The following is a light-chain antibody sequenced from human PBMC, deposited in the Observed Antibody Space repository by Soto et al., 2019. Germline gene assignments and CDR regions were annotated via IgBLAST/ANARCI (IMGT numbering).Light chain of an antibody. J-gene: IGLJ3*02. CDR2: STN. CDR1: SGSVSTSYY. V-gene: IGLV8-61*01. Sequence: QTVVTQEPSFSVSPGRTVTLTCGLSSGSVSTSYYPGWYQQTPGQPPRTLIYSTNTRSSGVPDRFSGSILENKAALTITGAQADDESDYYCVLYLGSGIWVFGGGTKLTVL. CDR3: VLYLGSGIWV.